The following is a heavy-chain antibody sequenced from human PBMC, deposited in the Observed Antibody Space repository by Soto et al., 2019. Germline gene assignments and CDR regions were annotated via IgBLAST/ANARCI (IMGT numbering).Heavy chain of an antibody. D-gene: IGHD5-12*01. Sequence: QVQLVESGGGVVQPGRSLRLSCAASGFTFSSYAMHWVRQAPGKGLEGGAVISYDGSNKYYEDSVKGRFTISRDNSKNTLYLQMNSLRAEDTAVYYCARDSQMATNYWGQGTLVTVSS. V-gene: IGHV3-30-3*01. CDR3: ARDSQMATNY. J-gene: IGHJ4*02. CDR1: GFTFSSYA. CDR2: ISYDGSNK.